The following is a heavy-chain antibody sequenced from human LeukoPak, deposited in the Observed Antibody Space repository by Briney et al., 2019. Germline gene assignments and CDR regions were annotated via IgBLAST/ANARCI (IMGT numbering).Heavy chain of an antibody. CDR3: ARDPYTVVVPAADY. D-gene: IGHD2-2*01. CDR2: ISYDGSNK. J-gene: IGHJ4*02. V-gene: IGHV3-30*04. CDR1: GFTFSSYA. Sequence: GGSLRLSCAASGFTFSSYAMHWVRQAPGKGLEWVAVISYDGSNKYYADSVKGRFTISRDNSKSTLYLQMNSLRAEDTAVYYCARDPYTVVVPAADYWGQGTLVTVSS.